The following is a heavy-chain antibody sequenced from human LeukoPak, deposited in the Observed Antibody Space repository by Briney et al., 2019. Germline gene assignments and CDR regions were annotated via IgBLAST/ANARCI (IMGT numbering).Heavy chain of an antibody. CDR1: GFTFSSYA. Sequence: GGSLSLSCAASGFTFSSYAMHWVRQAPGKGLEWVAVISYDGSNKYYADSVKGRFTISRDNSKNTLYLQMNSLRAEDTAVYYCARGGYSYGYFGYYFDYWGQGTLVTVSS. CDR3: ARGGYSYGYFGYYFDY. V-gene: IGHV3-30-3*01. D-gene: IGHD5-18*01. J-gene: IGHJ4*02. CDR2: ISYDGSNK.